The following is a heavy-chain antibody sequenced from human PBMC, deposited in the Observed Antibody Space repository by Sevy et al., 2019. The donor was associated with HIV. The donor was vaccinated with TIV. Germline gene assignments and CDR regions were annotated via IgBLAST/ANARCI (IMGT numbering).Heavy chain of an antibody. V-gene: IGHV1-2*06. J-gene: IGHJ6*02. CDR1: GYTFTGYY. CDR3: ARDLVFAGYCSGGSCYLISPYGMDV. D-gene: IGHD2-15*01. CDR2: INPNSGGT. Sequence: ASVKVSCKASGYTFTGYYMHWVRQAPGQGLEWMGRINPNSGGTNYAQKFQGRVTMTRDTSISTAYMELSRLRSDDMAVYYCARDLVFAGYCSGGSCYLISPYGMDVWGQGTTVTVSS.